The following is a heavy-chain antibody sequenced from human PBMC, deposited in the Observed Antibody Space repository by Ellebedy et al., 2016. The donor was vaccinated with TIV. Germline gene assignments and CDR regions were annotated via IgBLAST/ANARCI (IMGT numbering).Heavy chain of an antibody. Sequence: GESLKISCVVSGFTFSTYAMRWFRQAPGKGPEWVANIRPDGIDKNYVDSVRGRFTISRDNAGNSLYLQMNSLRVDDTAVYYCMGPHWLVYSWGQGTLVTVSS. CDR1: GFTFSTYA. J-gene: IGHJ5*02. CDR3: MGPHWLVYS. D-gene: IGHD6-19*01. V-gene: IGHV3-7*03. CDR2: IRPDGIDK.